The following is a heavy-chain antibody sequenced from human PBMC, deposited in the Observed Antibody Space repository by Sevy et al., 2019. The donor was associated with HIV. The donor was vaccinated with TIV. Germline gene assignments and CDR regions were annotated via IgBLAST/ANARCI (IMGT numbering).Heavy chain of an antibody. CDR2: ISAYNGNT. CDR1: GYTFTSYD. CDR3: ARDLSVAARRAWFDP. Sequence: ASVKVSCKASGYTFTSYDISWVRQAPGQGLEWMGRISAYNGNTNYAQKLQGRVTMTTDTSTSTAYMELRSLRSDDTAVYYCARDLSVAARRAWFDPWGQGTLVTVSS. D-gene: IGHD6-6*01. V-gene: IGHV1-18*01. J-gene: IGHJ5*02.